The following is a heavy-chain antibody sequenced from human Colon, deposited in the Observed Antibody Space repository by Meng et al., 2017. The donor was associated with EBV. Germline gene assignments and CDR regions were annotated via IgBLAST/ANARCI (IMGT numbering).Heavy chain of an antibody. CDR1: GYTFTGYY. CDR2: INPNSGGT. CDR3: AKVRDISSDSSSYYDY. D-gene: IGHD3-22*01. V-gene: IGHV1-2*02. J-gene: IGHJ4*02. Sequence: AEGKKPGAPVKVSCKASGYTFTGYYLHWVRQAPGQGLEWMGWINPNSGGTNYAQKFQGRVTMTRDTSIGTAYMELSRLRSDDTAIYYCAKVRDISSDSSSYYDYWGQGTLVTVSS.